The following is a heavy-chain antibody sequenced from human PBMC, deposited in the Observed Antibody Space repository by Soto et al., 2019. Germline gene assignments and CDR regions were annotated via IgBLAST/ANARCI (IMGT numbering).Heavy chain of an antibody. J-gene: IGHJ5*02. CDR2: IYPGDSDT. V-gene: IGHV5-51*01. CDR3: ARRKRDYLDWFDP. CDR1: GWNVSSYL. D-gene: IGHD3-16*01. Sequence: GGALKSSCKGFGWNVSSYLFGRVRPIPGKGLEWMGIIYPGDSDTRYCPSFQGQVTISSDKSIGTAYLQWSSLKASDTAMYYCARRKRDYLDWFDPWGQGTLVTVSS.